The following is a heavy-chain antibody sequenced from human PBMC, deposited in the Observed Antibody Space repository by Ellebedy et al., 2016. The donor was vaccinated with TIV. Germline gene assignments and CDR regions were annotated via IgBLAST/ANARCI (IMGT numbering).Heavy chain of an antibody. D-gene: IGHD3-10*01. CDR1: GFTLSNYW. V-gene: IGHV3-74*01. CDR3: ARGHYPGSESYRDALDI. CDR2: SNSDGSST. Sequence: GESLKISXAASGFTLSNYWMEWVRLVPGEGLEWVSRSNSDGSSTSYADSVKGRFTISRDNAKNTLFLQMNSLRVEDTAVYYCARGHYPGSESYRDALDIWGQGTMITVSS. J-gene: IGHJ3*02.